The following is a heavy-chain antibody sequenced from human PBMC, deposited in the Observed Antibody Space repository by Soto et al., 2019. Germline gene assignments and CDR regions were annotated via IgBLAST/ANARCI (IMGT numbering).Heavy chain of an antibody. CDR3: AREGYPYGLDS. CDR1: GFSINSKY. CDR2: TYTGGNT. Sequence: EVQLVETGGGLIQPGGSLSLPCAASGFSINSKYMTWVRQAPGKGLEWVSLTYTGGNTLYADSVKGRFTVARDMSTNTLFLQMDSLRGDDTAIYYCAREGYPYGLDSWGQGSLVAVSS. D-gene: IGHD4-17*01. J-gene: IGHJ4*02. V-gene: IGHV3-53*02.